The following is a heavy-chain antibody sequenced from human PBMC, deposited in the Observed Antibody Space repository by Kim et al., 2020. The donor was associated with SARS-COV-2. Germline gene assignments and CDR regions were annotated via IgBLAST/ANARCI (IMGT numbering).Heavy chain of an antibody. J-gene: IGHJ3*02. CDR1: GFTLSLYS. CDR2: ISDFSTTT. D-gene: IGHD1-7*01. V-gene: IGHV3-48*04. CDR3: VRENYWAFDN. Sequence: GGSLRLSCATSGFTLSLYSMNWVRQAPGKGLEWVSHISDFSTTTKYADSVKGRFTISRDNTKNSLYLQMNGLRAEDTAVYYCVRENYWAFDNWGQGTMVTVSS.